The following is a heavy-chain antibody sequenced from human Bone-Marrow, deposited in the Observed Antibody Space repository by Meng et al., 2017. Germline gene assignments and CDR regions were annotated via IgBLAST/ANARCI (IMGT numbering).Heavy chain of an antibody. CDR3: ARVYSLAIACGGVIGWFDP. CDR1: GYSISSGYY. CDR2: IYDSGST. Sequence: GSLRLSCMVSGYSISSGYYWGWLRQPPGKGLGWIGSIYDSGSTYYNPSLKSRVTISVDTSKNQFSLKLSSVTAADTAVYYCARVYSLAIACGGVIGWFDPWGQGTLVTVSS. J-gene: IGHJ5*02. V-gene: IGHV4-38-2*02. D-gene: IGHD3-16*02.